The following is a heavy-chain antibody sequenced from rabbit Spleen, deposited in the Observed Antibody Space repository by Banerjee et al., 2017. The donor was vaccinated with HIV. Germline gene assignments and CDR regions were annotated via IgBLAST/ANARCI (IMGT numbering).Heavy chain of an antibody. J-gene: IGHJ4*01. CDR2: VGSGST. CDR3: ARGVNGGNYDNNL. D-gene: IGHD1-1*01. V-gene: IGHV1S45*01. CDR1: GFSFSSRYY. Sequence: QEQLEESGGGLVQPEGSLTLTCTASGFSFSSRYYMCWVRQAPGKGLEWIGCVGSGSTYYASWAKGRFTISKTSSTTVTLQMTSLTAADTATYFCARGVNGGNYDNNLWGPGTLVTVS.